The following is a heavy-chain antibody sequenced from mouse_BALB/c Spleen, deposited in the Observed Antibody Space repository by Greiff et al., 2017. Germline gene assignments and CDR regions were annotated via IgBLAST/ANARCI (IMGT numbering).Heavy chain of an antibody. CDR1: GYTFTSYW. D-gene: IGHD1-1*01. V-gene: IGHV1S81*02. CDR2: INPSNGRT. J-gene: IGHJ4*01. Sequence: QVHVKQPGAELVKPGASVKLSCKASGYTFTSYWMHWVKQRPGQGLEWIGEINPSNGRTNYNEKFKSKATLTVDKSSSTAYMQLSSLTSEDSAVYYCARPVYYYGSSPYAMDYWGQGTSVTVSS. CDR3: ARPVYYYGSSPYAMDY.